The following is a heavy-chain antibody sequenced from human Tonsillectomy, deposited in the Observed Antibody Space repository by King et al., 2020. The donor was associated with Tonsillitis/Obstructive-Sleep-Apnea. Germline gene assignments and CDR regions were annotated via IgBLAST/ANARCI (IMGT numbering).Heavy chain of an antibody. D-gene: IGHD4/OR15-4a*01. J-gene: IGHJ6*02. CDR1: GGSISSSNYY. V-gene: IGHV4-39*01. Sequence: QLQESGPGLVKPSETLSLTCTVSGGSISSSNYYWGWIRQPPGEGLEWIGSKYYSGSTYYNPSLKSRVTISVDTSKNQFSLKLSSVTAADTTVYYCAETLKVYGMDVWGQGTTVTVSS. CDR2: KYYSGST. CDR3: AETLKVYGMDV.